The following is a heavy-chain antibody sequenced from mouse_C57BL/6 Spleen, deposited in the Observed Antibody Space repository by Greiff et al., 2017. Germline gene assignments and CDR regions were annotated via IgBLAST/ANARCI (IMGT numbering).Heavy chain of an antibody. CDR2: INPNNGGT. CDR3: ARSVYDGFAY. V-gene: IGHV1-18*01. J-gene: IGHJ3*01. Sequence: VQLQQSGPELVKPGASVKIPCKASGYTFTDYNMDWVKQSHGKSLEWIGDINPNNGGTIYNQKFKGKATLTVDKSSSTAYMERRSLTSEYTAVYYCARSVYDGFAYWGQGTLVTVSA. CDR1: GYTFTDYN. D-gene: IGHD2-3*01.